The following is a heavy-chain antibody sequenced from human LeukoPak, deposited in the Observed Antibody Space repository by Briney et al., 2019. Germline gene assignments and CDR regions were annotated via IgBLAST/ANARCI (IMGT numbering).Heavy chain of an antibody. CDR2: ISGDGGST. Sequence: PGGSLRLSCAASGFTFDDYAMHWVRHAPGKGLECVSLISGDGGSTYYADSVKGRFTISRDNSENSLYLQMNSLRTEDTALYYCAKGGILLPYDAFDIWGQGTMVTVSS. CDR1: GFTFDDYA. D-gene: IGHD2-15*01. CDR3: AKGGILLPYDAFDI. J-gene: IGHJ3*02. V-gene: IGHV3-43*02.